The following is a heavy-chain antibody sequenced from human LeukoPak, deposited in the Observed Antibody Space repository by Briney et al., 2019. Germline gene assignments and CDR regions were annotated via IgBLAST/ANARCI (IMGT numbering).Heavy chain of an antibody. Sequence: SETLSLTCTVSGGSISSGGYYWSCIRLPPGKGLECIGYIYHSGNTYYNPSLKSRVTISVDRSKNQFSLKLNSVTAADTAVYYCARESDDFWSGYRDYWGQGTLVTVSS. V-gene: IGHV4-30-2*01. CDR3: ARESDDFWSGYRDY. D-gene: IGHD3-3*01. J-gene: IGHJ4*02. CDR1: GGSISSGGYY. CDR2: IYHSGNT.